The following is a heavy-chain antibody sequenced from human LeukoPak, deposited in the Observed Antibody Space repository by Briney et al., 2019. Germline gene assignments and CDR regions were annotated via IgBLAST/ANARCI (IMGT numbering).Heavy chain of an antibody. Sequence: GASVKVSCKTSGYTFTAFFIHWVRQAPGQGLEWMGWLNPNSGGTNYAQKFQGRVTMTRDTSIGTAYMELSRLRSDDTAVYFCARVGAAYQDSNYWGQGTLVTVSS. J-gene: IGHJ4*02. CDR2: LNPNSGGT. D-gene: IGHD1-26*01. CDR3: ARVGAAYQDSNY. CDR1: GYTFTAFF. V-gene: IGHV1-2*02.